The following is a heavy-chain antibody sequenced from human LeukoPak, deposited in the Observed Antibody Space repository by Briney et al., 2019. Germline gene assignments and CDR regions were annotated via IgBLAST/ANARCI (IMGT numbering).Heavy chain of an antibody. CDR3: AVVRDAFDI. CDR1: GFTFSSYG. J-gene: IGHJ3*02. V-gene: IGHV3-30*02. D-gene: IGHD2-2*01. Sequence: PGGSLRLSCAASGFTFSSYGMHWVRQAPGKGLEWVAFIRYEGSNKYYADSVKGRFTISRDNSKNTLYLQMNSLRAEDTAVYYCAVVRDAFDIWGQGTMVTVSS. CDR2: IRYEGSNK.